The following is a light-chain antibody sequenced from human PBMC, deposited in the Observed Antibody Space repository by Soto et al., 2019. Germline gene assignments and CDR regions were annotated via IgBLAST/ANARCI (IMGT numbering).Light chain of an antibody. CDR2: AAS. CDR3: QQSLSTPWT. V-gene: IGKV1-39*01. Sequence: DIQMTQSPSFLSASVGDRVTITCRATQSVSNFLNWYQQTPGKAPKLLIYAASSLQSGVPSRFTGRGSGTDFTLTISSLQPEDIATYSCQQSLSTPWTFGQGTKVEIK. J-gene: IGKJ1*01. CDR1: QSVSNF.